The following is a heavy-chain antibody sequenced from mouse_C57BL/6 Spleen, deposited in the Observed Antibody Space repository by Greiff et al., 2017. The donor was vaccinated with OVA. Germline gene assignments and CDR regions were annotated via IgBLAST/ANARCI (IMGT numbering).Heavy chain of an antibody. V-gene: IGHV1-78*01. J-gene: IGHJ3*01. CDR2: IYPRDGST. D-gene: IGHD2-3*01. Sequence: QVQLQQSDAELVKPGASVKISCKVSGYTFTDYTIHWMKQRPEQGLEWIGDIYPRDGSTKYNEKFKGKATLTADKSSSTAYMQLNSLTSEDSAVYFCARNDGYYGAWFAYWGQGTLVTVSA. CDR3: ARNDGYYGAWFAY. CDR1: GYTFTDYT.